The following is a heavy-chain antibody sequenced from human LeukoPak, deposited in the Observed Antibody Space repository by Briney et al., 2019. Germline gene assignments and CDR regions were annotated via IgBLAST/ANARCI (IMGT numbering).Heavy chain of an antibody. Sequence: GESLEISCQGSGYSFTSYWIGWVRQVPGKGLEWVGSIYPGGSDTRYSPSFQGQVTISADKSISTAYLQWSSLKASDTAMYYCARFADYYYYYMDVWGKGTTVTVSS. CDR2: IYPGGSDT. CDR1: GYSFTSYW. CDR3: ARFADYYYYYMDV. V-gene: IGHV5-51*01. J-gene: IGHJ6*03.